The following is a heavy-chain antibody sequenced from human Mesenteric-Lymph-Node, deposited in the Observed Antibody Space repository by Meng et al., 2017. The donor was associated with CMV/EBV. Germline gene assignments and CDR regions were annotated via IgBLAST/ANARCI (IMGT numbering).Heavy chain of an antibody. Sequence: GESLKISCAASGFTFSSYEMNWVRQAPGKGLEWVSSISSSSSYIYYADSVKGRFTISRDNAKNSLYLQMNSLRSEDTAVYYCARAPTVIAAAGDYWGQGTLVTVSS. V-gene: IGHV3-21*04. CDR1: GFTFSSYE. CDR3: ARAPTVIAAAGDY. CDR2: ISSSSSYI. D-gene: IGHD6-13*01. J-gene: IGHJ4*02.